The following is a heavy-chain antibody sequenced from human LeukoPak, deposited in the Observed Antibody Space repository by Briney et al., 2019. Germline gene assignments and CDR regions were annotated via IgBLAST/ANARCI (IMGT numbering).Heavy chain of an antibody. D-gene: IGHD1-1*01. J-gene: IGHJ6*03. CDR1: GGSVSSSLYH. CDR2: VFHNGNA. CDR3: TRQIVGTSWNYYYSYMDV. V-gene: IGHV4-39*01. Sequence: SDTLSLTCGVSGGSVSSSLYHWVWLRQPPGKGLEGIGNVFHNGNAYYSPSLQSRAAISVDTSKNQLSLKLTSVTAADTAVYFCTRQIVGTSWNYYYSYMDVWGKGTSVTVSS.